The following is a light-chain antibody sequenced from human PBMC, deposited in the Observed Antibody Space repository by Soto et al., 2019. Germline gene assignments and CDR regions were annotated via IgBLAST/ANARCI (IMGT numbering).Light chain of an antibody. Sequence: DTPMTQSPSSLSASVGDRVTITCRASQSISSFLNRYHQKPGKAPKLLIYAASSLQSGVPSRFSGSGSGTDFTLTVSYLQPEDFATYYCQVSYISRITFALVALLEI. J-gene: IGKJ5*01. CDR3: QVSYISRIT. CDR1: QSISSF. V-gene: IGKV1-39*01. CDR2: AAS.